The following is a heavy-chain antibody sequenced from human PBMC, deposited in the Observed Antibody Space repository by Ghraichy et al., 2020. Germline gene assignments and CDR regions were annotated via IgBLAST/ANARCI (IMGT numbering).Heavy chain of an antibody. CDR3: ARLGRGDKSYLSGFADPFES. V-gene: IGHV5-51*01. CDR2: IYPRDSDT. Sequence: GESLNISCQSSGYTFSIHGIAWVRQMPGKGLEWLGIIYPRDSDTKYSPSVQGQVTISADNSISTAYLQWNSLKASDTAMYYCARLGRGDKSYLSGFADPFESWGKGTLVAASS. D-gene: IGHD1-26*01. CDR1: GYTFSIHG. J-gene: IGHJ4*02.